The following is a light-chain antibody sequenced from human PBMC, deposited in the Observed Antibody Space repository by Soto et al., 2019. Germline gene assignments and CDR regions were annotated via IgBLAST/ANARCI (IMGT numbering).Light chain of an antibody. CDR2: EVS. V-gene: IGLV2-14*01. J-gene: IGLJ1*01. CDR3: CSYAGSSTSYV. Sequence: QSVLTQPASVSGSPGQSITISCTGTSSDVGGYNYVSWYQQHPGKAPKLMIFEVSSRPSGVSNRFSGSKSGNTASLTISGLQAEDEADYYCCSYAGSSTSYVFGTGTKV. CDR1: SSDVGGYNY.